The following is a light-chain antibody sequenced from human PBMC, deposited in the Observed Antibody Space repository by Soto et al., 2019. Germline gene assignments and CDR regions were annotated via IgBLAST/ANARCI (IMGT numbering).Light chain of an antibody. J-gene: IGKJ1*01. CDR1: QSVSVN. CDR2: GAS. CDR3: QHYHNWHPWT. V-gene: IGKV3-15*01. Sequence: EIVMTQSPATLSASPGERVTLSCRASQSVSVNLAWYQQNPGQAPRLLIYGASTRATGIPARFSGSGSGTELTLTISSLQSEDFAVYYCQHYHNWHPWTFGQGTKVEIK.